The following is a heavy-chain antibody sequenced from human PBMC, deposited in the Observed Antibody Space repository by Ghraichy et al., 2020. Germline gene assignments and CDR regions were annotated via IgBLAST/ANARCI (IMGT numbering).Heavy chain of an antibody. V-gene: IGHV1-2*02. CDR3: ARDHPGGKSILVYNYYDMDV. J-gene: IGHJ6*02. CDR2: INPNNGAT. CDR1: GYTFSDYY. D-gene: IGHD4-23*01. Sequence: ASVKVSCKASGYTFSDYYIHWVRQVPGQGLEWMGWINPNNGATNYAQKFQGRVAMTRDTSITTAYVELRRLRSDDTAVYYCARDHPGGKSILVYNYYDMDVWGQGTTVTVSS.